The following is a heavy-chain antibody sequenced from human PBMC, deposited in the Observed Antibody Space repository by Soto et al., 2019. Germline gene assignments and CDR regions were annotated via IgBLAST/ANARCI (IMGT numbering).Heavy chain of an antibody. Sequence: SVQVSCKASGGTFSSYAISWVRQAPGQGLEWMGGIIPIFGTANYAQKFQGRVTITADKSTSTAYMELSSLRSEDTAVYYCAVDTAMVNYGMDVWGQGTTVTGSS. D-gene: IGHD5-18*01. CDR1: GGTFSSYA. V-gene: IGHV1-69*06. CDR3: AVDTAMVNYGMDV. CDR2: IIPIFGTA. J-gene: IGHJ6*02.